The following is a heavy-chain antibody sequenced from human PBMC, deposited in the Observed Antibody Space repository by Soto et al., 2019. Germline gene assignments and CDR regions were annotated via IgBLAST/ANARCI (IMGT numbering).Heavy chain of an antibody. D-gene: IGHD3-3*01. CDR2: MNPNSGNT. Sequence: ASVKVSCKASGYTFTRCDINWVRQATGQGREWMGWMNPNSGNTGYAQKFQGRVTMTRNTSISTAYMELSSLRSEDTAVYYCAGGHYGFWSGYPDYYYYYGMDVWGQGTTVTVSS. CDR3: AGGHYGFWSGYPDYYYYYGMDV. J-gene: IGHJ6*02. V-gene: IGHV1-8*01. CDR1: GYTFTRCD.